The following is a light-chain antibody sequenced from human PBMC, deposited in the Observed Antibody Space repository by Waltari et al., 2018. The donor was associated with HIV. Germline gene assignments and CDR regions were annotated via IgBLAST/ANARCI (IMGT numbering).Light chain of an antibody. Sequence: EILMMQSPATLSVSPGDRATLSCRASQSVTSHLAWFQQKVGQAPRLLIYGDSTRATGIPARFSGSGSGTEFTLTISSLQSEDFAVYYCQQYTYWPLTFGGGTKVEIK. CDR1: QSVTSH. CDR3: QQYTYWPLT. CDR2: GDS. V-gene: IGKV3-15*01. J-gene: IGKJ4*01.